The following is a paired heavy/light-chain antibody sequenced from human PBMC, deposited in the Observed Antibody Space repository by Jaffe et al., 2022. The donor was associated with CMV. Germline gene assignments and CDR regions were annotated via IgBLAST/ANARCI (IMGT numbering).Light chain of an antibody. CDR3: QNYNSAPQT. CDR1: QGISNY. J-gene: IGKJ4*01. Sequence: DIQMTQSPSSLSASVGDRVTITCRASQGISNYLAWYQQKPGKVPQLLIYDAFTLKSGVPSRFSGSGSGTDFTLTISSLQPEDVATYYCQNYNSAPQTFGGGTKVEIK. CDR2: DAF. V-gene: IGKV1-27*01.
Heavy chain of an antibody. J-gene: IGHJ4*02. D-gene: IGHD3-16*02. Sequence: QVQLQESGPGLVKPSETLSLTCTVSGGSVSSNTYYWGWVRQPPGRGLEWIGSVFHSGTTYYNPSLKSRVTMSVDTSKSQFSLKLNSATAADTALYYCARHSLSDIVWGRTRYTLGYFDPWGRGTLVTVSS. CDR1: GGSVSSNTYY. CDR3: ARHSLSDIVWGRTRYTLGYFDP. CDR2: VFHSGTT. V-gene: IGHV4-39*01.